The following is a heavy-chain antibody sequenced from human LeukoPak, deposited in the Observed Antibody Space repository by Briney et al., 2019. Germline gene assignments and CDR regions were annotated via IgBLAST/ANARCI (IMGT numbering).Heavy chain of an antibody. V-gene: IGHV3-7*01. Sequence: GGSLRLSCAASGFTFSSYSMSWVRQAPGKGLEWVANIKQDGSEKYYVDSVKGRFTISRDNAKNSLYLQMNSLRAEDTAVYYCARGLVGATSWGQGTLVTVSS. CDR2: IKQDGSEK. CDR1: GFTFSSYS. D-gene: IGHD1-26*01. CDR3: ARGLVGATS. J-gene: IGHJ4*02.